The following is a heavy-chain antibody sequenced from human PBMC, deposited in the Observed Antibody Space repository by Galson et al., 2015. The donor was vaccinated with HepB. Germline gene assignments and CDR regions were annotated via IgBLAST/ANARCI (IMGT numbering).Heavy chain of an antibody. CDR3: ARAPAAAGTLANYYYYYMDV. CDR1: GGTFSSYA. J-gene: IGHJ6*03. D-gene: IGHD6-13*01. V-gene: IGHV1-69*13. Sequence: SVKVSCKASGGTFSSYAISWVRQAPGQGLEWMGGIIPIFGTANYAQKFQGRVTITADESTSTAYMELSSLRSEDTAVYYCARAPAAAGTLANYYYYYMDVWGKGTTVTVSS. CDR2: IIPIFGTA.